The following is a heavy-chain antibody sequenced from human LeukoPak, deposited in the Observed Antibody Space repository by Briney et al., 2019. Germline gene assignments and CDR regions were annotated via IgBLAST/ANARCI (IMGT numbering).Heavy chain of an antibody. D-gene: IGHD3-10*01. Sequence: PSETLSLTCAVYGGSFSGYYWSWIRQPPGKGLEWIGEINHSGSTNYNPSLKSRVTISVDTSKDQFSLKLSSVTAADTAVYYCARGLVVRGVIQDYWGQGTLVTVSS. V-gene: IGHV4-34*01. CDR2: INHSGST. CDR1: GGSFSGYY. J-gene: IGHJ4*02. CDR3: ARGLVVRGVIQDY.